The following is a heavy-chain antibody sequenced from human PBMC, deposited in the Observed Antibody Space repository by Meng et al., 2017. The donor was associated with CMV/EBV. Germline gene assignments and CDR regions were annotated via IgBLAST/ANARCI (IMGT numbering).Heavy chain of an antibody. CDR1: GDSVSSNSAA. CDR3: ARDRYCSSTSCYWVGMDV. J-gene: IGHJ6*02. D-gene: IGHD2-2*01. Sequence: SETLSLTCAISGDSVSSNSAAWNWIRQSPSRGLEWLGRTYYRSKWYNDYAVSVKSRITINPDTSKNQFSLQLNSVTPEDTAVYYCARDRYCSSTSCYWVGMDVWGQGTTVIVSS. V-gene: IGHV6-1*01. CDR2: TYYRSKWYN.